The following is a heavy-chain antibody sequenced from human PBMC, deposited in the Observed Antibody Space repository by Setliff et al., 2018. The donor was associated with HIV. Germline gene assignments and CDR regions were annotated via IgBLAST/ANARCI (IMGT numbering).Heavy chain of an antibody. CDR3: ARDVSWRVRTYIDY. D-gene: IGHD3-3*01. CDR2: INHSGST. Sequence: SETLSLTCAVYGGSFSDYYWNWIRQPPGKGLEWIGEINHSGSTNYNPSLKSRVTISLDTSKNSLYLQMNSLRAEDTAVYYCARDVSWRVRTYIDYWGQGALVTVSS. CDR1: GGSFSDYY. V-gene: IGHV4-34*01. J-gene: IGHJ4*02.